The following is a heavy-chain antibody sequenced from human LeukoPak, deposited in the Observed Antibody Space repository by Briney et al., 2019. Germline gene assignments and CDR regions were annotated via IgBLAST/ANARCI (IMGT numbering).Heavy chain of an antibody. CDR1: GFSLSTRGVG. J-gene: IGHJ5*02. Sequence: SGPTLVKPTQTLTLTCTFSGFSLSTRGVGVGWIRQPPGKALEWLALISWDDEKRYSPSLKSRLTITKDTSKYQVVLTMTNMDPVDTATYYCAHSPGSTTGTTGNRFDPWGQGTLVTVSS. V-gene: IGHV2-5*02. D-gene: IGHD1-1*01. CDR3: AHSPGSTTGTTGNRFDP. CDR2: ISWDDEK.